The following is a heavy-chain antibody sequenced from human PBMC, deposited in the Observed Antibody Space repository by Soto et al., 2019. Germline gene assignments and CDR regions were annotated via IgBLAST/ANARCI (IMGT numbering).Heavy chain of an antibody. D-gene: IGHD3-16*01. CDR3: ARGIMGDTPLVY. V-gene: IGHV4-34*01. Sequence: PSETLSLTCAVYGGSFSGYYWSWIRQPPGKGLEWIGEINHSGSTNYNPSLKSRVTISVDTSKNQFSLKLSSVTAADTAVYYCARGIMGDTPLVYWGQGTLVTVSS. CDR1: GGSFSGYY. J-gene: IGHJ4*02. CDR2: INHSGST.